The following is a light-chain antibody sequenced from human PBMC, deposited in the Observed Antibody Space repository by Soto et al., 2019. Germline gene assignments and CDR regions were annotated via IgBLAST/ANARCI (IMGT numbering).Light chain of an antibody. J-gene: IGLJ1*01. Sequence: QSVLTQPLSASASPGQRGTISCSGGSSNIGSNTVAWYQHLPGTDPPRLIFTAGQRPSGVPGRFSGSKSGTSASLAISARQSEDEADYYCSCLDNSLKGYVFGLWTQVPVL. CDR2: TAG. CDR3: SCLDNSLKGYV. V-gene: IGLV1-44*01. CDR1: SSNIGSNT.